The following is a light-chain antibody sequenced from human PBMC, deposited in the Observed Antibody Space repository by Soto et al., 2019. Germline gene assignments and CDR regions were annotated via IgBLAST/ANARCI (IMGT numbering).Light chain of an antibody. J-gene: IGLJ2*01. CDR1: TSNIGSNT. CDR3: AAWDDSLNGVV. CDR2: SNN. Sequence: QSVRSQPPSASGTPGQRVPISCSGSTSNIGSNTVNWYQHLPGTAPKLLIYSNNQRPSGVPDRFSGSKSGTSASLAISGLQSEDEADYYCAAWDDSLNGVVFGGGTKLTVL. V-gene: IGLV1-44*01.